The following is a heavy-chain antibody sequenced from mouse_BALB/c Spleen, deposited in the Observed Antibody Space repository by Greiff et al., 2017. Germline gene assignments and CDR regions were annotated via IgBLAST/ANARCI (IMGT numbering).Heavy chain of an antibody. Sequence: EVKVVESGGGLVQPGGSLKLSCAASGFTFSSYGMSWVRQTPDKRLELVATINSNGGSTYYPDSVKGRFTISRDNAKNTLYLQMSSLKSEDTAMYYCARDRPTYAMDYWGQGTSVTVSS. J-gene: IGHJ4*01. CDR3: ARDRPTYAMDY. CDR1: GFTFSSYG. CDR2: INSNGGST. V-gene: IGHV5-6-3*01. D-gene: IGHD2-10*01.